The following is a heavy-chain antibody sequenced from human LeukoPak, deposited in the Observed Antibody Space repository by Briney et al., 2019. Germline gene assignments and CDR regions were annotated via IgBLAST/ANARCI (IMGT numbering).Heavy chain of an antibody. V-gene: IGHV7-4-1*02. CDR1: GYTFTSYA. Sequence: GASVKVSCKASGYTFTSYAMNWVRQAPGQGLEWMGWINTNTGNPTYAQGFTGRFVFSLDTSVSTAYLQISSLKAEDTAVYYCARGMTPRGYSYGLNYWGQGTLVTVSS. J-gene: IGHJ4*02. CDR2: INTNTGNP. D-gene: IGHD5-18*01. CDR3: ARGMTPRGYSYGLNY.